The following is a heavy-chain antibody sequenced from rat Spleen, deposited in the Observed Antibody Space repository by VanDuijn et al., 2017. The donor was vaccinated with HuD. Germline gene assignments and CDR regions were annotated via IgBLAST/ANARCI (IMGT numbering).Heavy chain of an antibody. D-gene: IGHD4-3*01. Sequence: FNFNDYWMGWVRQAPGKGLEWIGEINKDSSKINYIPSLKDKFTISRDNVQNTLYLQMSKLGSEDTGIYYCVGEDFGVRYWGQGVMVTVSS. CDR2: INKDSSKI. J-gene: IGHJ2*01. CDR3: VGEDFGVRY. V-gene: IGHV4-2*01. CDR1: FNFNDYW.